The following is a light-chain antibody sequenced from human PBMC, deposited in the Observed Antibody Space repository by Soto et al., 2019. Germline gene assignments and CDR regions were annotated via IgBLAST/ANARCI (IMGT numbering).Light chain of an antibody. Sequence: EIVLTQSPGTLSLSPGERATLSCRAGQSVSSSYLAWYQQKPGQAPRLLIYGASSRATGIPDRFSGSGSGTEFTLTISSLEPEDFAVYYCHQRQYWPPITFGQGTRLEIK. V-gene: IGKV3D-20*02. J-gene: IGKJ5*01. CDR2: GAS. CDR3: HQRQYWPPIT. CDR1: QSVSSSY.